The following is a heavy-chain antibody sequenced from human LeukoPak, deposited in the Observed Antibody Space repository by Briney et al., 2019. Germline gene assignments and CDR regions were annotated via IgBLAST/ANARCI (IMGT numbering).Heavy chain of an antibody. CDR2: ISSSSYI. D-gene: IGHD6-19*01. J-gene: IGHJ3*02. CDR1: GFTFSSYS. CDR3: AREAISSGWYHDAFDI. Sequence: GGSLRLSCAASGFTFSSYSMNWVRQAPGKGLEWVSSISSSSYIYYADSVKGRFTISRDNAKNSLYLQMNSLRAEDTAVYYCAREAISSGWYHDAFDIWGQGTMVTVSS. V-gene: IGHV3-21*01.